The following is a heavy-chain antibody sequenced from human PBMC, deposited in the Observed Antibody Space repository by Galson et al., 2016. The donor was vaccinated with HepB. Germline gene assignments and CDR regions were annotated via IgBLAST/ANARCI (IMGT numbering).Heavy chain of an antibody. D-gene: IGHD6-13*01. J-gene: IGHJ5*02. CDR2: IYYSGST. Sequence: TLSLTCIVSGGSISNYYWTWIRQSPGKALEWIGYIYYSGSTDYNPSLKSRVTISVDTSKNLFSLKLRSVTAADTAVYFCAEMEMLATAGTARSNWFDPWGQGTLVTVSS. V-gene: IGHV4-59*01. CDR3: AEMEMLATAGTARSNWFDP. CDR1: GGSISNYY.